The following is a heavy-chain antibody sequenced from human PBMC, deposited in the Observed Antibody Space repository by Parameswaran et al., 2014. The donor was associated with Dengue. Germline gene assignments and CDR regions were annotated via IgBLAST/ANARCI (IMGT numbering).Heavy chain of an antibody. CDR3: AREGQFLEWLFPNYYYYYGMDV. V-gene: IGHV4-4*08. CDR2: IYTMGAP. J-gene: IGHJ6*01. D-gene: IGHD3-3*01. CDR1: AISSA. Sequence: AISSARWIRSPQEGLEWIGHIYTMGAPTTTPPSKSRVTISVDTSKNQFSLKLSSVTAADTAVYYCAREGQFLEWLFPNYYYYYGMDVWGPRDHGHRLL.